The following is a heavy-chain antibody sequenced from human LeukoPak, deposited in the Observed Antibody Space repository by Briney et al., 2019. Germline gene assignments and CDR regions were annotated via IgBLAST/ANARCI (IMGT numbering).Heavy chain of an antibody. D-gene: IGHD1-26*01. CDR3: ARDLSELLDY. CDR2: IYNGGST. Sequence: GGSLRLSCAVSGLTVSSNYMSWVRQAPGKGLEWVSVIYNGGSTYYADSAKGRFIISRDNSKNTLYLQMNSLRAEDTAVYYCARDLSELLDYWGQGTLVTVSS. J-gene: IGHJ4*02. V-gene: IGHV3-66*01. CDR1: GLTVSSNY.